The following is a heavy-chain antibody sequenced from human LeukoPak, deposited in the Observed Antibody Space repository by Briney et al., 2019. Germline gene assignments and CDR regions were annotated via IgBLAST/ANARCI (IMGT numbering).Heavy chain of an antibody. Sequence: PGGSLRLSCAASGFAVSSNYMSWVRQPPGKGLEWLSLIDNSGNTFYADSVKGRFAISRDYLKNTLFLQMNSLRAEDTALYYCARDPVVASPGPFYYHYMDVWGKGTTVTVSS. D-gene: IGHD6-13*01. V-gene: IGHV3-53*01. CDR3: ARDPVVASPGPFYYHYMDV. CDR1: GFAVSSNY. J-gene: IGHJ6*03. CDR2: IDNSGNT.